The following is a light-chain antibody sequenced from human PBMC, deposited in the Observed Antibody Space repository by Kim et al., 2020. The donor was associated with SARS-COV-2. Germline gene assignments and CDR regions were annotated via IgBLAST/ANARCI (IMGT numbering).Light chain of an antibody. Sequence: DIVMTQSPESLAVSLGERATINCKSSQSVSHNFNNKNHLAWYRQKAGQPPELLFFWASARESGVPDRFRASGSGTDFTLTISSLQAEDVAVYYCQQYYTNPRTFGQGTKVDIK. CDR3: QQYYTNPRT. CDR2: WAS. CDR1: QSVSHNFNNKNH. V-gene: IGKV4-1*01. J-gene: IGKJ1*01.